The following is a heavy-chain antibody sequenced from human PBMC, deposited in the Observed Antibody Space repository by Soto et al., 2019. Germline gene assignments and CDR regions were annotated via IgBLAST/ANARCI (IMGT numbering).Heavy chain of an antibody. J-gene: IGHJ4*02. V-gene: IGHV1-18*01. Sequence: VKVSCKASGYTFTSYGISWVRQAPGQGLEWMGWISAYNGNTNYAQKLQGRVTMTTDTSTSTAYMELRSLRSDDTAVYYCARGNYDILTGYYRHFDYWGQGTLVTVSS. CDR2: ISAYNGNT. CDR1: GYTFTSYG. CDR3: ARGNYDILTGYYRHFDY. D-gene: IGHD3-9*01.